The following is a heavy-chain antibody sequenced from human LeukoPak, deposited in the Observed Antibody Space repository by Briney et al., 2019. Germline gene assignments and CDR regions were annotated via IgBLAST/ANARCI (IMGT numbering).Heavy chain of an antibody. CDR3: VTAYSGHDPFFDY. CDR1: GYTLTESS. CDR2: FDPEDGET. Sequence: ASVKVSCKVSGYTLTESSMHWVRQAPGKGLEWMGGFDPEDGETIYAQGFQGRVTMTEDTSTDTAYMELSSLRSEDTAVYYCVTAYSGHDPFFDYWGQGTLVTVSS. J-gene: IGHJ4*02. D-gene: IGHD5-12*01. V-gene: IGHV1-24*01.